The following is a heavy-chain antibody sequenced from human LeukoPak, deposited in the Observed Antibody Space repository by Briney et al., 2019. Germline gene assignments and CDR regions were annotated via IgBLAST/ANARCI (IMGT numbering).Heavy chain of an antibody. CDR1: GFTFSSYG. CDR3: ARDPVPHAPVGATADAFDI. D-gene: IGHD1-26*01. V-gene: IGHV3-33*01. J-gene: IGHJ3*02. Sequence: GGSLRLSCAASGFTFSSYGMHWVRQAPGKGLEWVAVIWYDGSNKYYADSVKGRFTISRDNAKNSLYLQMNSLRAEDTAVYYCARDPVPHAPVGATADAFDIWGQGTMVTVSS. CDR2: IWYDGSNK.